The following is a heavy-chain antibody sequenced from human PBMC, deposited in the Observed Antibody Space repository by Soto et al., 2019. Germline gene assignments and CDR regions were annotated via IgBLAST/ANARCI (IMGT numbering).Heavy chain of an antibody. Sequence: QVQLVQSGAEVKKPGSSVKVSCKASGGTFSSSVITWVRQAPGQGLEWMGGIIPIFGTTKFAQKFQGRLTITADETTSTAYMELSSLRSEDTAMYYCARGDVEWGQGTLVTVSS. CDR2: IIPIFGTT. D-gene: IGHD2-21*01. V-gene: IGHV1-69*01. CDR3: ARGDVE. J-gene: IGHJ4*02. CDR1: GGTFSSSV.